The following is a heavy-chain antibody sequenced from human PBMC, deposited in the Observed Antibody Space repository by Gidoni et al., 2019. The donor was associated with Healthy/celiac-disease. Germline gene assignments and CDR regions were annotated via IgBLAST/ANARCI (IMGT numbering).Heavy chain of an antibody. CDR2: IYYSGRT. CDR1: GGSSNSSSYY. J-gene: IGHJ3*02. V-gene: IGHV4-39*01. Sequence: LQLQESGPGLVKPSETLSLTCTVSGGSSNSSSYYWGWIRQPPGQGLEWIGSIYYSGRTYDNPSLKSRVTISVDTSKNQFSLKLSSVTAVDTAVYYCARLGDYYDSSGYYRSGLTARAFDIWGQGTMVTVSS. CDR3: ARLGDYYDSSGYYRSGLTARAFDI. D-gene: IGHD3-22*01.